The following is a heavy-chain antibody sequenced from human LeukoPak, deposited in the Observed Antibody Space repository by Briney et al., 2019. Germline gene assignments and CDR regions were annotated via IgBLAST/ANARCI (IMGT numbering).Heavy chain of an antibody. D-gene: IGHD3-22*01. J-gene: IGHJ3*02. CDR3: ASGSSKYYDSSGPI. CDR2: ISYDGNNK. Sequence: GGSLRLSCAASGFTFSSYIMHWVRQAPGKGLEWVTLISYDGNNKYYADSVKGRFTISRDNSKNTLFLQMNSLRAEDTAVYYCASGSSKYYDSSGPIWGQGTMVTVSS. V-gene: IGHV3-30-3*01. CDR1: GFTFSSYI.